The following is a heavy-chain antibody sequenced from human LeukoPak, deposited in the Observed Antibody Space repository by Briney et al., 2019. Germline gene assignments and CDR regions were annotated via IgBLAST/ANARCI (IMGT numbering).Heavy chain of an antibody. Sequence: ASVKVSCKASGYTFTNLGISWVRQAPGQGLEWMGIINPSGGSTSYARKFQGRVTMTRDTSTSTVYMELSSLRSEDTAVYYCARGMEYSYGAPFDYWGQGTLVTVSS. J-gene: IGHJ4*02. CDR2: INPSGGST. D-gene: IGHD5-18*01. CDR1: GYTFTNLG. V-gene: IGHV1-46*01. CDR3: ARGMEYSYGAPFDY.